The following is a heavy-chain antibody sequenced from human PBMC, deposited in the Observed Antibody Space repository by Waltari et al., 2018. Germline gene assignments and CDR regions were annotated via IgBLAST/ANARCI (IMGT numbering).Heavy chain of an antibody. CDR3: ARVTPAQSSGWSYPYFDY. D-gene: IGHD6-19*01. Sequence: QVQLVQSGAEVKKPGASVKVSCKASGYTFTGYYMHWVRQAPGQGLEWMGWINPNSGGTNYAQKFQGRVTMTRDTSINTAYMELSRLRSDDTAVYYCARVTPAQSSGWSYPYFDYWGQGTLVTVSS. CDR1: GYTFTGYY. V-gene: IGHV1-2*02. J-gene: IGHJ4*02. CDR2: INPNSGGT.